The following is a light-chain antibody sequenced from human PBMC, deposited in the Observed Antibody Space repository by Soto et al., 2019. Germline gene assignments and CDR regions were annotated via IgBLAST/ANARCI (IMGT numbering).Light chain of an antibody. Sequence: QSALTQPASVSGSPGQSITISCTGTSSDDGGYNYVSWYQQHPGKAPKLMIYDVSNRPSGVSNRFSGSKSGNTASLTISGFQAYDEADYYCSSYTSSSTSYVFGTGTKVTVL. V-gene: IGLV2-14*01. CDR3: SSYTSSSTSYV. CDR2: DVS. J-gene: IGLJ1*01. CDR1: SSDDGGYNY.